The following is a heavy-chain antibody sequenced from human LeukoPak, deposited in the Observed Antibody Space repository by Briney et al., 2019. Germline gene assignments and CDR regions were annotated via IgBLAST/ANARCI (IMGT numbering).Heavy chain of an antibody. J-gene: IGHJ6*03. Sequence: GGSLRLSCAASGFTFDDHGMNWVRQAPGKGLEWVSGINWNGGSTGYVDSVKGRFTMSRDNAKNSLYLQMNSLRAEDTAFYYCARGAGSGYYFYMDVWGKGTTVTVSS. V-gene: IGHV3-20*04. CDR1: GFTFDDHG. D-gene: IGHD3-10*01. CDR2: INWNGGST. CDR3: ARGAGSGYYFYMDV.